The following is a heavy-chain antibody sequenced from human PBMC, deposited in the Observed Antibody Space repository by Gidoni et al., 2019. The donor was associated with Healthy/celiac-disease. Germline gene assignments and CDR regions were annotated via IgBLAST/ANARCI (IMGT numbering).Heavy chain of an antibody. J-gene: IGHJ4*02. D-gene: IGHD2-15*01. CDR1: GFTFSSYA. Sequence: QVQLVESGGGVVQPGRSLRLSCAASGFTFSSYAMHWVRQAPGKGLEWVAVISYDGSNKYYADSVKGRFTISRDNSKNTLYLQMNSLRAEDTAVYYCAREFVVAGGYWGQGTLVTVSS. V-gene: IGHV3-30-3*01. CDR2: ISYDGSNK. CDR3: AREFVVAGGY.